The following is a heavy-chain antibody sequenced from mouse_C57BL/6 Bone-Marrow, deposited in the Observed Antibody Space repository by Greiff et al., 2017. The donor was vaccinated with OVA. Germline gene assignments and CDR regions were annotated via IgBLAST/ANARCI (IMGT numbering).Heavy chain of an antibody. J-gene: IGHJ3*01. CDR3: TRGGFPWFAY. V-gene: IGHV14-1*01. CDR2: IDPEDGDT. CDR1: GFNIKDYY. Sequence: EVQLQQSGAELVRPGASVKLSCTASGFNIKDYYMHWVKQRPEQGLEWIGRIDPEDGDTEYAPKFQGKGTMTADTSSTTAYLQLSSLTSKDTAVYYCTRGGFPWFAYWGQGTLVTVSA.